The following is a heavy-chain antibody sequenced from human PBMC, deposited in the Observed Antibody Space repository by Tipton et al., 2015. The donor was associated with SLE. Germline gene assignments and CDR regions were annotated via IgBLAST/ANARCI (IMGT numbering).Heavy chain of an antibody. J-gene: IGHJ3*02. CDR1: GGSISSSSYY. CDR2: IYHSGST. D-gene: IGHD2-15*01. CDR3: ARVVPYGSHCSGGSCYSDAFDI. Sequence: LRLSCTVSGGSISSSSYYWGWIRQPPGKGLEWIGSIYHSGSTYYNPSLKSRVTISVDTSKNQFSLKLSSVTAADTAVYYCARVVPYGSHCSGGSCYSDAFDIWGQGTMVTVSS. V-gene: IGHV4-39*07.